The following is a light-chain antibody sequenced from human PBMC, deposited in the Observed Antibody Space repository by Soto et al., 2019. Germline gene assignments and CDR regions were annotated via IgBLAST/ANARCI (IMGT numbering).Light chain of an antibody. CDR1: QSISSW. J-gene: IGKJ1*01. CDR3: QQYNTYSWT. V-gene: IGKV1-5*01. Sequence: DIQMTQFPSTLSASVGARVPITCRARQSISSWLAWYQQKPGKAPKLLIYDASSLQSGVPSRFSGSGSGTEFTLTISSLQPDDFATYYCQQYNTYSWTFGQGTKV. CDR2: DAS.